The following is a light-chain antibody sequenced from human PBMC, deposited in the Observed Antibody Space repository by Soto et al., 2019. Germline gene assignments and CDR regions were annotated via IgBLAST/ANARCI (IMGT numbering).Light chain of an antibody. J-gene: IGLJ1*01. CDR1: SSDVGGYDY. Sequence: QSVLTQPASVSGSPGQSIAISCTSTSSDVGGYDYVSWYQQHPDKAPKLMIYEVTKRPSGVSNRFSGSKSGNTASLTISGLQPEDEADYYCSSHTSGNTRVFGSGTKVTVL. V-gene: IGLV2-14*01. CDR2: EVT. CDR3: SSHTSGNTRV.